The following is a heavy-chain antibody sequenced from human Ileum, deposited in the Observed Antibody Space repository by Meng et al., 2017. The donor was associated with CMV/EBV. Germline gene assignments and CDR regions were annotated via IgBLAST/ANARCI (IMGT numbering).Heavy chain of an antibody. Sequence: GESLKISCAASGFTFSDYYMSWIRQAPGKGLEWVSYISSSGSTIYYADSVKGRFTISRDNSKNTLFLQMNSLTVDDTAVYYCAKGGSVFEYWGQGTLVTVSS. CDR3: AKGGSVFEY. J-gene: IGHJ4*02. CDR1: GFTFSDYY. D-gene: IGHD6-19*01. CDR2: ISSSGSTI. V-gene: IGHV3-11*01.